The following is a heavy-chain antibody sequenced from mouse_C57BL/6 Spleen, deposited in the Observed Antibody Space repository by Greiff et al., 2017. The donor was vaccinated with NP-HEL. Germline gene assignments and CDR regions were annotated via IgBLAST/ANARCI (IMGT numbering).Heavy chain of an antibody. CDR1: GYTFTDHT. CDR3: ARTPDYGYAMDY. CDR2: IYPRDGSN. D-gene: IGHD2-4*01. Sequence: VQLQQSDAELVKPGASVKISCKVSGYTFTDHTIHWMKQRPEQGLEWIGYIYPRDGSNKYNEKFKGKATLTADKSSSTAYMQCTSLTSEDSAVYFCARTPDYGYAMDYWGQGTSVTVSS. J-gene: IGHJ4*01. V-gene: IGHV1-78*01.